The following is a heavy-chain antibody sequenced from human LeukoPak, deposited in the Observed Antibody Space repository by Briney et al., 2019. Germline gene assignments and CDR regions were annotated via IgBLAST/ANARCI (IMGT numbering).Heavy chain of an antibody. CDR1: GFTFSSYS. D-gene: IGHD1-26*01. V-gene: IGHV3-21*01. CDR2: ISSSSSYI. CDR3: ARVTVGATRVFDY. Sequence: GGSLRLSCAASGFTFSSYSMNWVRQAPGKGLEWVSSISSSSSYIYYADSVKGRFTISRDNAKNSLYLQMNSLRAEDTAVYYCARVTVGATRVFDYWGQGTLVTVSS. J-gene: IGHJ4*02.